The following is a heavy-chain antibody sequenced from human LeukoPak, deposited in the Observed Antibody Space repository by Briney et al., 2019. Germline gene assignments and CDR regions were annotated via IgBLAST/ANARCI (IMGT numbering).Heavy chain of an antibody. J-gene: IGHJ4*02. Sequence: SETLSLTCTVSGVSISSYYWSWVRQPPGKGLEGIGYIYYSGSTNYNPSLKSRVTISVDTSKNQFSLKLSSVTAADTAVYCCAREVLTYGDYARGDYWGQGTLVTVSS. CDR2: IYYSGST. V-gene: IGHV4-59*01. CDR1: GVSISSYY. D-gene: IGHD4-17*01. CDR3: AREVLTYGDYARGDY.